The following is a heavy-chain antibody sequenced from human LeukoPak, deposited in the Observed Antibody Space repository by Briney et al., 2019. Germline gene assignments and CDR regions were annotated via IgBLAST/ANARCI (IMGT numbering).Heavy chain of an antibody. CDR1: GVTFSNNW. J-gene: IGHJ3*02. CDR2: IKQDGSET. D-gene: IGHD5-18*01. CDR3: AYSYGYAFDI. V-gene: IGHV3-7*03. Sequence: GGSLRLSCAASGVTFSNNWMSWVRQGPGKGVEGVAHIKQDGSETDYVDSVKGRFTISRDNAKNSLYLQMDSLRAEDTAVYYCAYSYGYAFDIWGQATMVIVSA.